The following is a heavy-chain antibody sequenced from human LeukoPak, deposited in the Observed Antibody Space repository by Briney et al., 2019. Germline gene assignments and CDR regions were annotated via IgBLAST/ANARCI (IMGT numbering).Heavy chain of an antibody. Sequence: AGGSLRLSCSASGFTFSAYAMYWVRQAPGKGLEYVSGISNNGGSSFYADSVKGRFTISRDNSKNTLYLQMSSLRAEDTAVYYCVKITSVTGSDCWGQGTRLTVSS. CDR1: GFTFSAYA. J-gene: IGHJ4*02. D-gene: IGHD1-1*01. V-gene: IGHV3-64D*09. CDR2: ISNNGGSS. CDR3: VKITSVTGSDC.